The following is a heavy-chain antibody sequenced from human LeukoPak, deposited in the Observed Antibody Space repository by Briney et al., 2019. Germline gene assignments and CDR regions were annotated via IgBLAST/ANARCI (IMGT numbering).Heavy chain of an antibody. CDR1: GFTFRSYW. CDR2: IQSDGSEK. D-gene: IGHD6-19*01. J-gene: IGHJ6*02. Sequence: GGSLRLSCAASGFTFRSYWMSWVRQAPGKGLEWVANIQSDGSEKNYVDSVQGRFTISRDNAKTSLYLQINSLRADDTAVYYCARDSAVATYYGVDVWGQGITVTVSS. CDR3: ARDSAVATYYGVDV. V-gene: IGHV3-7*01.